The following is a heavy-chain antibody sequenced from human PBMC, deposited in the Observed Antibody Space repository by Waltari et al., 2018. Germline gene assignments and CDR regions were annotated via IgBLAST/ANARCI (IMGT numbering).Heavy chain of an antibody. D-gene: IGHD4-17*01. Sequence: QVQLVQSGAEVKKPGSSVKVSCKASGGTFSSYAISWVRQAPGQGLEWMGRINPNSGGTNYAQKFQGRVTMTRDTSISTAYMELSRLRSDDTAVYYCAIYTVTTIHWGQGTLVTVSS. CDR3: AIYTVTTIH. J-gene: IGHJ4*02. CDR2: INPNSGGT. V-gene: IGHV1-2*06. CDR1: GGTFSSYA.